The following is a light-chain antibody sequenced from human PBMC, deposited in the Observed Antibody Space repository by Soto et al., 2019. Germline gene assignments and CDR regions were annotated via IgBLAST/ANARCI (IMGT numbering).Light chain of an antibody. V-gene: IGLV1-44*01. CDR1: SSNIGSNT. J-gene: IGLJ1*01. CDR2: SNN. Sequence: QLVLTQPPSASGTPGQRVTISCSGSSSNIGSNTVNWYQQLPGTAPKLLIHSNNQRPSGVPDRFSGSKSGTSASLAISGLQSEDEADYYCAAWDDSLNGYYVFGPGTKVTVL. CDR3: AAWDDSLNGYYV.